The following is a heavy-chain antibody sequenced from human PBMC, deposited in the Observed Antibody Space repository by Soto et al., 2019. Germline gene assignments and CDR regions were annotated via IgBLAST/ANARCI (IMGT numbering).Heavy chain of an antibody. Sequence: PSETLSLTCTVSGGSISSYYWSWIRQPPGKGLEWIGYIYYSGSTNYNPSLKSRVTISVDTSKNQFSLKLSSVTAADTAVYYCARHMSSSSSLDMDVWGKGTTVTV. D-gene: IGHD6-6*01. CDR2: IYYSGST. CDR1: GGSISSYY. CDR3: ARHMSSSSSLDMDV. J-gene: IGHJ6*03. V-gene: IGHV4-59*08.